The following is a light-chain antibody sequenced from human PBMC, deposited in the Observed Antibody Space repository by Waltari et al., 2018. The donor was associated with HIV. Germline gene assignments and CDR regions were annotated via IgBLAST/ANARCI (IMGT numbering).Light chain of an antibody. Sequence: DIQMTQSPSSLSASVGDRVTITCRASQSICSSLNWYQQKPGKAPNLLIYTTHSLQGGVPSRFSGTRSGTNFALTIDSLQPEDFATYYCQEISGNSPTFGQGTKL. CDR1: QSICSS. V-gene: IGKV1-39*01. CDR3: QEISGNSPT. J-gene: IGKJ2*01. CDR2: TTH.